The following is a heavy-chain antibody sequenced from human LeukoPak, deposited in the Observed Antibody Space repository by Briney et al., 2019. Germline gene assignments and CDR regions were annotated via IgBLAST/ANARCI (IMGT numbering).Heavy chain of an antibody. D-gene: IGHD2/OR15-2a*01. J-gene: IGHJ3*02. CDR2: IYYSGCT. CDR1: GASISGYY. Sequence: ETLSLTCSVSGASISGYYWSWIRQPPGKGLEWFGHIYYSGCTTYNPSLKSRVTISVDTSKNQFSLKLSSVTAADTAVYYCARCLSRCNNGFDIWGQGTMVTVSS. V-gene: IGHV4-59*01. CDR3: ARCLSRCNNGFDI.